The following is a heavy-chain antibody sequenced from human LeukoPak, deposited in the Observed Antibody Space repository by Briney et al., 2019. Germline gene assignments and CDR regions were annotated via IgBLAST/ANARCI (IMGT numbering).Heavy chain of an antibody. CDR3: ARDGAPDYYGSSGYYPDY. D-gene: IGHD3-22*01. V-gene: IGHV3-74*01. J-gene: IGHJ4*02. Sequence: GGSLRLSCAASGFTFSRYWMRWVRQAPGEGLVWVSRINSDGSSTSYADSVKGRFTISRDNATNTLYLQMNSLRAEDTAVYYCARDGAPDYYGSSGYYPDYWGQGTLVTVSS. CDR1: GFTFSRYW. CDR2: INSDGSST.